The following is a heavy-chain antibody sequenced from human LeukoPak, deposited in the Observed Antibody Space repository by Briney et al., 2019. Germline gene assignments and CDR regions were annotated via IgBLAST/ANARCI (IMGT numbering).Heavy chain of an antibody. CDR3: ARETPTRYYYDSSGPHIRGDY. Sequence: PGGSLRLSCAASGLPFSSHWLSWFRQSPGKGLEWVAHINRDGTEKQYLDSVKGRFTISRDNAKNSLYLQMNSLRAEDTAVYYCARETPTRYYYDSSGPHIRGDYWGQGTLVTVSS. CDR1: GLPFSSHW. V-gene: IGHV3-7*03. D-gene: IGHD3-22*01. CDR2: INRDGTEK. J-gene: IGHJ4*02.